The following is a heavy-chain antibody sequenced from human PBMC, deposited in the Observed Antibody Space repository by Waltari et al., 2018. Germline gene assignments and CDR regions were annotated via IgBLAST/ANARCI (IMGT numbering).Heavy chain of an antibody. Sequence: QVQLQESGPGLVKPSETLSLPCAVSGYSISSGYYWGWIRQPPGQGLEVIGSIYHSGSTYYNPSLKSRVTISVDTSKNQFSLKLSSVTAADTAVYYCARVGVVTAILHYFDYWGQGTLVTVSS. CDR3: ARVGVVTAILHYFDY. CDR1: GYSISSGYY. V-gene: IGHV4-38-2*01. J-gene: IGHJ4*02. CDR2: IYHSGST. D-gene: IGHD2-21*02.